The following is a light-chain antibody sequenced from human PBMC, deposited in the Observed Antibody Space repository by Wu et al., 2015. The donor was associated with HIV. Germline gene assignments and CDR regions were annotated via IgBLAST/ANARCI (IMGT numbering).Light chain of an antibody. Sequence: EIVLTQSPGTLSLSPGERATLSCRASQSISSNSLAWYQLKSGQAPRLLVFGASNRATGIPDRFSGSGSGTDFTLTITRLEPEDFAVYYCQQYGSSPPYTFGQGTKLEIK. CDR3: QQYGSSPPYT. J-gene: IGKJ2*01. V-gene: IGKV3-20*01. CDR1: QSISSNS. CDR2: GAS.